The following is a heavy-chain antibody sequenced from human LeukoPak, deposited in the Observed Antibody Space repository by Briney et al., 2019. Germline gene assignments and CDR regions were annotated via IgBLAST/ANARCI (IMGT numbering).Heavy chain of an antibody. D-gene: IGHD3-10*01. J-gene: IGHJ5*02. CDR3: ARSRAMVRGVIKNWFDP. V-gene: IGHV5-51*01. CDR1: GYSFTSYW. CDR2: IYPGDSDT. Sequence: GESLKISCKGSGYSFTSYWIGWVRQMPGKGLEWMGIIYPGDSDTRYSPSFQGQVTISADKSISTAYLQWSSLKASDTAMYYCARSRAMVRGVIKNWFDPWGQGTLVTVSS.